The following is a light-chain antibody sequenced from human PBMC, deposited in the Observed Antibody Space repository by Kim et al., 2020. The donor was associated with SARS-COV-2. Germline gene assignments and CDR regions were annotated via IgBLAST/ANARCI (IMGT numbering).Light chain of an antibody. CDR1: QSVSNY. J-gene: IGKJ4*01. Sequence: EIVLTQSPDTLSLSPGERATFSCRASQSVSNYLAWYQQKPGQAPRLLIHGASTRATGIPDRFSGSGSGTDFALTITRLEPEDFAVYYCQQYETSPLTFGGGTKVDIK. CDR3: QQYETSPLT. CDR2: GAS. V-gene: IGKV3-20*01.